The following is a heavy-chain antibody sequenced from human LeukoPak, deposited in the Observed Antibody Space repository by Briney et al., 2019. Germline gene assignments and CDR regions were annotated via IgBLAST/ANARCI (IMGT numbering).Heavy chain of an antibody. CDR1: GFTFSSYW. CDR2: IKQDGSEK. V-gene: IGHV3-7*01. CDR3: AREGPGYSYGYVWYNASDI. Sequence: GGSLRLSCAASGFTFSSYWMSWVRQAPGKGLEWVANIKQDGSEKYYVDSVKGRFTISRDNAKNSLYLQMNSLRAEDTAVYYCAREGPGYSYGYVWYNASDIWGQGTMVTVSS. J-gene: IGHJ3*02. D-gene: IGHD5-18*01.